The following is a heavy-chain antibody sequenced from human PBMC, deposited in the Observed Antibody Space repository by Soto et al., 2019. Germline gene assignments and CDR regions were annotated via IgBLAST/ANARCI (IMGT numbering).Heavy chain of an antibody. CDR1: GYTITRYA. V-gene: IGHV1-3*01. J-gene: IGHJ5*02. CDR2: INAGNGNT. Sequence: APLNLYRKTSGYTITRYAMHWVRQAPGQRLEWMGWINAGNGNTKYSQKFQGRVTITRDTSASTAYMELSSLRSEDTAVYYCARDDLFDPWGQGTLVTV. CDR3: ARDDLFDP.